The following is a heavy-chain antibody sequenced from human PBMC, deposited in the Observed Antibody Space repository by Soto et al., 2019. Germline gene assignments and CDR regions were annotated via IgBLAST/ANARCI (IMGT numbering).Heavy chain of an antibody. CDR3: ARPAPYGSGSHTWFDP. J-gene: IGHJ5*02. D-gene: IGHD3-10*01. V-gene: IGHV4-34*01. CDR2: INHSGST. Sequence: PSETLSLTCAVYGGSFSGYYWSWIRQPPGKGLEWIGEINHSGSTNYNPSLKSRVTISVDTSKNQFSLKLSSVTAADTAVYYCARPAPYGSGSHTWFDPWGQETLVTVSS. CDR1: GGSFSGYY.